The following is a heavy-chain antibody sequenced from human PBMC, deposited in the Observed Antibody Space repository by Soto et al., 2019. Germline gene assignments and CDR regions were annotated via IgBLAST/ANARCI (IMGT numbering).Heavy chain of an antibody. CDR1: GFTFSSYN. J-gene: IGHJ4*02. V-gene: IGHV3-21*02. D-gene: IGHD3-3*01. CDR3: ATDPYDFWSGPDY. CDR2: ISRDSTYM. Sequence: EVQLVESGGGLVKPGGSLRLSCAASGFTFSSYNMNWVRQAPGKGLEWVSSISRDSTYMYYADSVRGRFTISRDNAKKSVFLQMDSLSGDDTAVYYCATDPYDFWSGPDYWGQGILVTVSS.